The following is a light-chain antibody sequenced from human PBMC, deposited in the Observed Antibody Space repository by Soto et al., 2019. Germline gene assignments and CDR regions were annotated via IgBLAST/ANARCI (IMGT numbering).Light chain of an antibody. CDR2: WAS. V-gene: IGKV4-1*01. J-gene: IGKJ1*01. CDR3: QLYYNSWT. Sequence: DIVVTQSPDSLAVSLGERATINCKSSQNNKNDLAWYQQKAGQPPKLLIEWASTRASGVADRFSGSGSGTDFTLPISSLQAEDVAVYYCQLYYNSWTFGQGTTVEIK. CDR1: QNNKND.